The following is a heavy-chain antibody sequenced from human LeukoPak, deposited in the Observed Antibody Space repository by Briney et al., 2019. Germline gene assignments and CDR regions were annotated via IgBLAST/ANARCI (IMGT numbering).Heavy chain of an antibody. CDR3: ARESSGNYYNPLGYMYV. D-gene: IGHD3-10*01. CDR2: IFTSGIT. V-gene: IGHV4-4*07. CDR1: GGSISIYY. Sequence: PSETPSLTCTVSGGSISIYYWNWIRQPAGKGLEWIGRIFTSGITNYDPSLKSRVTMSVDTSKNQFSLNLSSATAADTAVYYCARESSGNYYNPLGYMYVWGKGTTVTVSS. J-gene: IGHJ6*03.